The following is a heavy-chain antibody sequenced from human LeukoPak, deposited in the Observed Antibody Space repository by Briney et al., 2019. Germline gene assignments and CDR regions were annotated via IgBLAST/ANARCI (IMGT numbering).Heavy chain of an antibody. CDR3: ARGGACGGDCFAAADAFDI. CDR2: IYYSGST. CDR1: GGSISIYY. D-gene: IGHD2-21*01. J-gene: IGHJ3*02. V-gene: IGHV4-59*01. Sequence: SETLSLTCSVSGGSISIYYWSWTRRSPGKGLEWIGYIYYSGSTNYNPALKSRVTISVDTSKNQFSLKLSSMTAADTAIYYCARGGACGGDCFAAADAFDIWGRGTMVTVSS.